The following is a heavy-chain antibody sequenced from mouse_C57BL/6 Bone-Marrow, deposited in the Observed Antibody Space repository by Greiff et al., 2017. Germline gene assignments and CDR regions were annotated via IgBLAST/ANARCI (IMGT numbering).Heavy chain of an antibody. D-gene: IGHD2-1*01. CDR3: AREEGLLWVMDY. CDR1: GFTFSSYA. V-gene: IGHV5-4*01. Sequence: EVQRVESGGGLVKPGGSLKLSCAASGFTFSSYAMSWVRQTPEKRLEWVATISDGGSYTSYPANVKGRFPISRDKAKNNPYLQMSQLKSEDTTMYYCAREEGLLWVMDYWGQGTSVTVSS. CDR2: ISDGGSYT. J-gene: IGHJ4*01.